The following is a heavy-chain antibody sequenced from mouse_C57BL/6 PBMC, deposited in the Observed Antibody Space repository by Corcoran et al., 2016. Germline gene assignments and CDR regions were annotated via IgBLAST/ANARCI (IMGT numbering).Heavy chain of an antibody. V-gene: IGHV14-3*01. CDR1: GFNIKNTY. D-gene: IGHD2-5*01. CDR2: IDPANGNT. J-gene: IGHJ2*01. CDR3: ARSHYSNYGDYFDY. Sequence: EVQLQQSVAELVRPGASVKLSCTASGFNIKNTYMHWVKQRPEQGLEWIGRIDPANGNTKYAPKFQGKATITADTSSNTAYLQLSSLTSEDSAVYYCARSHYSNYGDYFDYWGQGTTLTVSS.